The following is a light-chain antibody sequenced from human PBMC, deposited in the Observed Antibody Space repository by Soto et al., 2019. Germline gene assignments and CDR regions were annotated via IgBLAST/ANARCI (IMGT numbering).Light chain of an antibody. CDR2: WAS. CDR3: QQYLITPPT. Sequence: DIVMSQSPDSLAVSLGERATIDCKSSQSLLYNSNNRNYLAWYQQKPGQPPKLLIHWASTQESGVPDRFSGSGSGTDFTLTISSLQAEDVALYYCQQYLITPPTFGQGTKVEIK. J-gene: IGKJ1*01. CDR1: QSLLYNSNNRNY. V-gene: IGKV4-1*01.